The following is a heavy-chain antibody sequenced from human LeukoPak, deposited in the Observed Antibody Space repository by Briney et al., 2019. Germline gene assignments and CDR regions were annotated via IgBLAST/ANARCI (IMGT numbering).Heavy chain of an antibody. D-gene: IGHD3/OR15-3a*01. CDR3: ARDRAANQDWVEFDP. Sequence: GGSLRLSCAVSGFRVSDYYVSWVRQAPGKGLEWVGLIRDSGEAFYADFARGRFATSRDESENTLYLQMNSLRVEDTAVYFCARDRAANQDWVEFDPWGQGTPVIVSS. J-gene: IGHJ5*02. CDR2: IRDSGEA. CDR1: GFRVSDYY. V-gene: IGHV3-66*03.